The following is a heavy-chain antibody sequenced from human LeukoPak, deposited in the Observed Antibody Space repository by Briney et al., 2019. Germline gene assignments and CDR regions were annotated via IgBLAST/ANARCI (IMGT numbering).Heavy chain of an antibody. D-gene: IGHD5-12*01. CDR1: GGTFSSYA. CDR3: ARVRDGYIDY. Sequence: ASVKVSCKASGGTFSSYAISWVRQAPGQGLEWMGWISAYNGNTNYAQKLQGRVTMTTDTSTSTAYMELRSLRSDDTAVYYCARVRDGYIDYWGQGTLVTVSS. V-gene: IGHV1-18*01. J-gene: IGHJ4*02. CDR2: ISAYNGNT.